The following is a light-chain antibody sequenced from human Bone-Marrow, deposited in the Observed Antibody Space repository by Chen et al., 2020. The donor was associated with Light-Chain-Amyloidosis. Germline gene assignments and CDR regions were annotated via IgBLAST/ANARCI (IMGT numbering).Light chain of an antibody. Sequence: QSALTQPASESGSPGQSITISCIGSSNDVGSNNYVSWYQQNPGKAPKLMIYEVSNRPSGVPDRFSGSKSGNTASLTSSGLQAEDEADYYCSSYTSISTVVFGGGTKLTVL. CDR2: EVS. CDR1: SNDVGSNNY. V-gene: IGLV2-14*01. CDR3: SSYTSISTVV. J-gene: IGLJ2*01.